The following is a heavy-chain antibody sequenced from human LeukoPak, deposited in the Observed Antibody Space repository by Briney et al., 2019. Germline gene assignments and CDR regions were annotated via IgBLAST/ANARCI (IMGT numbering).Heavy chain of an antibody. CDR2: IYYSGST. CDR3: ATPSAYDFWSGYYFWDY. J-gene: IGHJ4*02. D-gene: IGHD3-3*01. Sequence: SETLSLTCTVSGGSSSSSSYYWGWIRQPPGKGLEWIGSIYYSGSTYYNPSLKSRVTISVDTSKNQFSLKLSSVTAADTAVYYCATPSAYDFWSGYYFWDYWGQGTLVTVSS. CDR1: GGSSSSSSYY. V-gene: IGHV4-39*01.